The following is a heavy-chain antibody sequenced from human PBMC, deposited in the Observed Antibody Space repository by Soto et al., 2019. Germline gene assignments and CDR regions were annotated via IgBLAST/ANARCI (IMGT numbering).Heavy chain of an antibody. Sequence: QVQLVQSGAEVKKPGSSVKVSCKASGGTFSSYAISWVRQAPGQGLEWMGGIIPIFGTANYAQKFQGRVTITADKSTSTAYMELSSLRSEDTAVYYCVRQVLDSYGYEEYYFDYWGQGTLVTVSS. CDR3: VRQVLDSYGYEEYYFDY. J-gene: IGHJ4*02. V-gene: IGHV1-69*06. CDR1: GGTFSSYA. D-gene: IGHD5-18*01. CDR2: IIPIFGTA.